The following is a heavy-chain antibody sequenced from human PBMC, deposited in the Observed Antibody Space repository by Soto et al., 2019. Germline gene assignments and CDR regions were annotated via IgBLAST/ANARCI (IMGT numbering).Heavy chain of an antibody. J-gene: IGHJ4*02. D-gene: IGHD3-22*01. V-gene: IGHV3-72*01. CDR1: GFTLRDYY. Sequence: SLRLSCAGSGFTLRDYYIDWVRQAPGKGLEWVGRSRGKAQGYSTAYAASVKGRFTTSRAESKTSVYLQMNSLKPEDTSVYYCVRATYFSDSSGYTRCFDYLCQGTLVTVSS. CDR2: SRGKAQGYST. CDR3: VRATYFSDSSGYTRCFDY.